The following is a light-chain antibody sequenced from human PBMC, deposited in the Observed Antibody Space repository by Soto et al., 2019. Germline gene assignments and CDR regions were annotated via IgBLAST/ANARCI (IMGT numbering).Light chain of an antibody. V-gene: IGKV3-11*02. CDR3: QQRHTWPGT. J-gene: IGKJ4*01. CDR1: QSVAAY. CDR2: DTS. Sequence: VLTQSPDTLSLSAGEGATLSCSSSQSVAAYVAWYQQRPGQAHRLLIYDTSKRATGIPARLSGSGSGRDFTLTISILEPEDFAVYYCQQRHTWPGTFGGGTTVEIK.